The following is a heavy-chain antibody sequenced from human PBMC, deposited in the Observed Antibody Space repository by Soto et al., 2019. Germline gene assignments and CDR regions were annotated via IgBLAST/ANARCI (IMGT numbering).Heavy chain of an antibody. CDR1: GDTFTSYA. V-gene: IGHV1-3*01. CDR2: INAGNGNT. CDR3: ARSAYYYDSSGYFDY. J-gene: IGHJ4*02. D-gene: IGHD3-22*01. Sequence: ASVKVSCKACGDTFTSYAMHWVRQAPGQRLEWMGWINAGNGNTKYSQKFQGRVTITRDTSASTAYMELSSLRSEDTAVYYCARSAYYYDSSGYFDYWGQGTLVTVSS.